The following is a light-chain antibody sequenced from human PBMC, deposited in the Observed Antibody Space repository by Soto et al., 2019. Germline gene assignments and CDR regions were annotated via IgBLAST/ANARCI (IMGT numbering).Light chain of an antibody. Sequence: ESVLAQSPGTLSLSPGERATLSCRASQSVANNYIAWYQQKPGQAPRLFIYDASNRATGIPDRFSGSGSGTDFTLTISRLEPEDYAVYYCQHYARSVGTFGQGTRVEIK. CDR1: QSVANNY. J-gene: IGKJ1*01. CDR2: DAS. V-gene: IGKV3-20*01. CDR3: QHYARSVGT.